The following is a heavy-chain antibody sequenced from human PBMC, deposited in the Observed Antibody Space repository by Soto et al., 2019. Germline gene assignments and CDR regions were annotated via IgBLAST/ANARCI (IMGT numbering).Heavy chain of an antibody. CDR1: GFTFSSFA. V-gene: IGHV3-23*01. Sequence: GGSLRLSCAASGFTFSSFAMAWVRQAPGKGLEWVSSISGSGGSTYYADSVKGRFTVSRDNSKNTLYLQMNSLRAEDTAVYYCAGGDSRYYYYMDVWGKGTTVTVSS. CDR3: AGGDSRYYYYMDV. CDR2: ISGSGGST. D-gene: IGHD2-21*02. J-gene: IGHJ6*03.